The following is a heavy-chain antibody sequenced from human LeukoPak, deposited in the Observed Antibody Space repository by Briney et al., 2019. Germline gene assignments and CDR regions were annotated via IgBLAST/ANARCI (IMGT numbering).Heavy chain of an antibody. Sequence: GGSLRLSCAASGFTFSSYSMNWVRQAPGKGLEWVSSISSSSSYIYYADSVKGRFTISRDNAKNSLYLQMNSLRAEDTAVYYCARERGYGSGTFDYWGQGIQVTTSS. D-gene: IGHD3-10*01. V-gene: IGHV3-21*04. CDR3: ARERGYGSGTFDY. CDR2: ISSSSSYI. CDR1: GFTFSSYS. J-gene: IGHJ4*02.